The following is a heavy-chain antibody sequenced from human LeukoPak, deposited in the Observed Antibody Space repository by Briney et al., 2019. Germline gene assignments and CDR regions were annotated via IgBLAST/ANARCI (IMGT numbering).Heavy chain of an antibody. J-gene: IGHJ3*02. Sequence: GGSLRLSCGASGFTFNNYWMHWVRHAPGMGLVWVSRINSDGSGTTYADSVKGRVTISRDNAENTLYLQMNSLRAEDAAVYYCARGKDGVWAFDIWGQGTTVTVSS. V-gene: IGHV3-74*01. CDR2: INSDGSGT. CDR3: ARGKDGVWAFDI. CDR1: GFTFNNYW. D-gene: IGHD3-16*01.